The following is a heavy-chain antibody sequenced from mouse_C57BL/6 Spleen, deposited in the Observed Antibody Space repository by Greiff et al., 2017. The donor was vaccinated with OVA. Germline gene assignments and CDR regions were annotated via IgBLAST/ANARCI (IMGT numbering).Heavy chain of an antibody. Sequence: VQLKESGPELVKPGASVKISCKASGYSFTGYYMNWVKQSPEKSLEWIGEINPSTGGTTYNQKFKAKATLTVDKSSSTAYMQLKSLTSEDSAVYYCARKDSNYDWYFDVWGTGTTVTVSS. D-gene: IGHD2-5*01. CDR1: GYSFTGYY. CDR2: INPSTGGT. J-gene: IGHJ1*03. V-gene: IGHV1-42*01. CDR3: ARKDSNYDWYFDV.